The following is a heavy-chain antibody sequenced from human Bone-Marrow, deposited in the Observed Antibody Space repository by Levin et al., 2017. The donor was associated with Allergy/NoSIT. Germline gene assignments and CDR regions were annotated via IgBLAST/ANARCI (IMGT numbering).Heavy chain of an antibody. D-gene: IGHD2-2*01. CDR3: ARLLACSSSNCDDAFDI. J-gene: IGHJ3*02. CDR2: IYPGDSDT. CDR1: GYSFASKW. Sequence: GESLKISCKGAGYSFASKWIGWVRQMPGRGLEWMGTIYPGDSDTRYSPSFQGQVTISVDKSSSTAYLQWRSLRASDTGMYYCARLLACSSSNCDDAFDIWGQGTVVTVSS. V-gene: IGHV5-51*01.